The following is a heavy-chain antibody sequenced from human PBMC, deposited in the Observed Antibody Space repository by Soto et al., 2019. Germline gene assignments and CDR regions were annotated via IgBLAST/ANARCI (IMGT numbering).Heavy chain of an antibody. J-gene: IGHJ4*02. CDR3: ARGYSYGYLDY. CDR2: IYHSGST. D-gene: IGHD5-18*01. V-gene: IGHV4-30-2*01. CDR1: GGSISSGGYS. Sequence: SETLSLTCAVSGGSISSGGYSWSWIRQPPGKGLEWIGYIYHSGSTYYNPSLKSRVTISVDRSKNQFSLKLSSVTAADTAVYYCARGYSYGYLDYWGQGTMVTVSS.